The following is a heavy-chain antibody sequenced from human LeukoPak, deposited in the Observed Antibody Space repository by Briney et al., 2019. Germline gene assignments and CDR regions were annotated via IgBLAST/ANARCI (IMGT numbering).Heavy chain of an antibody. J-gene: IGHJ2*01. CDR3: AKDPHSHYYDSSGYEWYFDL. D-gene: IGHD3-22*01. CDR1: GFTFSSYA. V-gene: IGHV3-23*01. CDR2: ISGNSGST. Sequence: GGSLRLSCAASGFTFSSYAMSWVRQAPGKGLEWVSSISGNSGSTYYADSVKGRFTISRDNSKNTVYPQMNSLRAEDTAVYYCAKDPHSHYYDSSGYEWYFDLWGRGTLVTVSS.